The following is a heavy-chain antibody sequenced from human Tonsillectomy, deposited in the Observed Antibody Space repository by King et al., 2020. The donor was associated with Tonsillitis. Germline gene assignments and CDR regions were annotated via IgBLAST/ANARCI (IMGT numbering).Heavy chain of an antibody. CDR1: GFTFSIYA. J-gene: IGHJ3*02. V-gene: IGHV3-23*04. Sequence: VQLVESGGGLVQPGGSLRLSCAASGFTFSIYAMSWVRQAPGKGLEWVSPISGSGGVTYYADSVKGRLTISRDNSKNTLYLQMNSLRAEDTAVYYCAKTRDYYGSGSDDAFDIWGQGTMVTVSS. CDR3: AKTRDYYGSGSDDAFDI. CDR2: ISGSGGVT. D-gene: IGHD3-10*01.